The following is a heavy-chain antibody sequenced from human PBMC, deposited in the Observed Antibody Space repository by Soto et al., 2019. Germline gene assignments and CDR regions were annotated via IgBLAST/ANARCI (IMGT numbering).Heavy chain of an antibody. Sequence: GASVKVSCKAFGYTFTTYGINWVLQAPGQGLEWMGWVSPYNGDTTYAQKVQGRVTMTTDTSTRTAYLELRSLRSDDTAVYYCAREVGHMDVWGQGTTVTVSS. CDR2: VSPYNGDT. J-gene: IGHJ6*02. CDR3: AREVGHMDV. V-gene: IGHV1-18*04. CDR1: GYTFTTYG.